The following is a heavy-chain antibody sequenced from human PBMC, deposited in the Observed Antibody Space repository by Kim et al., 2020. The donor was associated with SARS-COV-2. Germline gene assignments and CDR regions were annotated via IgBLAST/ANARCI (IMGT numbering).Heavy chain of an antibody. CDR1: GFTFSSYA. D-gene: IGHD6-19*01. CDR3: AKVMGIAVADA. V-gene: IGHV3-33*06. J-gene: IGHJ5*02. Sequence: GGSLRLSCAASGFTFSSYAMHWVRQAPGKGLEWVAVIWYDGSNKYYADSVKGRFTISRDNSKNTLYLQMNSLRAEDTAVYYCAKVMGIAVADAWGQGTLVTVSS. CDR2: IWYDGSNK.